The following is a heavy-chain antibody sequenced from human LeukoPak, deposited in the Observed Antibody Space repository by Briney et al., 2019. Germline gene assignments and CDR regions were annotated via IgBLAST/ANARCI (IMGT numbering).Heavy chain of an antibody. Sequence: GGSLRLSCAASGFTFSSYAMHWVRQAPGKGLEWVAVISYDGSNKYYADSVKGRCTISRDNSKNTLYLQMNSLRAEDTAVYYRARDPYYYGSETENYFDYWGQGTLVTVSS. D-gene: IGHD3-10*01. V-gene: IGHV3-30*04. CDR3: ARDPYYYGSETENYFDY. CDR1: GFTFSSYA. J-gene: IGHJ4*02. CDR2: ISYDGSNK.